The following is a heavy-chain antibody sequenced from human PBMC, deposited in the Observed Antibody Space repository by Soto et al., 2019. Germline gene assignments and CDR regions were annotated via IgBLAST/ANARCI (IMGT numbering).Heavy chain of an antibody. J-gene: IGHJ6*04. CDR1: GFTFSSYG. CDR3: ARDSALTTRPALMDV. Sequence: GGSLRLSCAASGFTFSSYGMHWVRQAPGKGLEWVAVIWYDGSNKYYADSVKGRFTISRDNSKNTLYLQMNSLRAEDTAVYYCARDSALTTRPALMDVWGKETTFTVSS. V-gene: IGHV3-33*01. D-gene: IGHD4-4*01. CDR2: IWYDGSNK.